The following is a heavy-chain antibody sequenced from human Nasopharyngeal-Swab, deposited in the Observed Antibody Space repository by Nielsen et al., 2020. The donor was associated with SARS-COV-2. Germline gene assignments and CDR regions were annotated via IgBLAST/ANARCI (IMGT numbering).Heavy chain of an antibody. D-gene: IGHD1-26*01. V-gene: IGHV4-30-2*01. J-gene: IGHJ4*02. CDR1: GGSISSGGYS. CDR2: LYRGGSA. CDR3: ASSSGSWDFDY. Sequence: SETLSLTCTVSGGSISSGGYSWSWIRQPPGKGLEWIGYLYRGGSAYYNPSLKSRIAISVDTSKNQFSLELTSVTAADTAVYYCASSSGSWDFDYWGQGTLVTVSS.